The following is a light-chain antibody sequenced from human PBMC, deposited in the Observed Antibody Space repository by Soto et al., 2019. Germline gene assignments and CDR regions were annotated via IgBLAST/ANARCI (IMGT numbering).Light chain of an antibody. J-gene: IGKJ1*01. CDR2: GAS. CDR1: QSVDSSF. V-gene: IGKV3-20*01. Sequence: EIVLTQSPGSLSLSPGERGTLSCRASQSVDSSFFAWYQQKPEQAPRLLIYGASNRATGIPDRFSGSESGTDFTLTISRLEPEDFSVYYCQQYVSSVTFGQGTKVEIK. CDR3: QQYVSSVT.